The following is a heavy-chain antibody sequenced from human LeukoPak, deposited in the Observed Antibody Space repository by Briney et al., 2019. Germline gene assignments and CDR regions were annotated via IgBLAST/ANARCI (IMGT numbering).Heavy chain of an antibody. CDR3: ARDSSGAFDI. CDR1: GITVSSNY. Sequence: GGSLRLSCAASGITVSSNYMSWVRQAPGKGLEWVSVIYSGGSTYYADSVKGRFTISRDNSKNTLYLQMNSLRAEDTAVYYCARDSSGAFDIWGQGTMVTVSS. D-gene: IGHD1-26*01. V-gene: IGHV3-53*01. J-gene: IGHJ3*02. CDR2: IYSGGST.